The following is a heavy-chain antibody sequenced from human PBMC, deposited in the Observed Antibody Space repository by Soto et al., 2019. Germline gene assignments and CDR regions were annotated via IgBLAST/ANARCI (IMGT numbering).Heavy chain of an antibody. CDR1: GDTFSSYA. CDR3: ARELDIVVVPAAMGLGY. J-gene: IGHJ4*02. Sequence: SVKVSCKASGDTFSSYAISWVRQAPGQGLEWMGGIIPIFGTANYAQKFQGRVTITADESTSTAYMELSSLRSEDTAVYYCARELDIVVVPAAMGLGYWGQGTLVTVSS. CDR2: IIPIFGTA. D-gene: IGHD2-2*03. V-gene: IGHV1-69*13.